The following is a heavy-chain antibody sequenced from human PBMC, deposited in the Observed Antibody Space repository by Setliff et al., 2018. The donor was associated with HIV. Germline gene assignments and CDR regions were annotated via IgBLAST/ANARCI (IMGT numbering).Heavy chain of an antibody. CDR2: ITDSGDST. D-gene: IGHD3-22*01. CDR3: VKVPGSGIVRYFDY. CDR1: GFTFATYA. Sequence: GGSLRLSCAASGFTFATYAMNWVRQAPGKGLEWFSTITDSGDSTYYADSVKGRFTISRDNSKNTLYLQMNSLTDADTALYYCVKVPGSGIVRYFDYWGQGTLVTVSS. V-gene: IGHV3-23*01. J-gene: IGHJ4*02.